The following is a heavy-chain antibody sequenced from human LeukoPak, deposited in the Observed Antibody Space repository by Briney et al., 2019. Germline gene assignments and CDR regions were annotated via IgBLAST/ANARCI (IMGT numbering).Heavy chain of an antibody. CDR3: AKEGTVRISTWYEN. J-gene: IGHJ4*02. CDR1: GFTFSNYA. CDR2: ISDEGGTT. Sequence: GGSLRLSCAGAGFTFSNYAMHWVRQAPGKGLEWVTVISDEGGTTYYADSVKGRFTISRDNSRNTLFLQMDSLRPEDTAVFYCAKEGTVRISTWYENWGQGTLVTGSS. V-gene: IGHV3-30*18. D-gene: IGHD6-13*01.